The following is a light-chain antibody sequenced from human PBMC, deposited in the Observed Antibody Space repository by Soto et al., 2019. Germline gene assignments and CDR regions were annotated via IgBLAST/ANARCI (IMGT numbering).Light chain of an antibody. Sequence: QSALTQPASVSGSPGQSITISCTGTSSDVGSYNLVSWYQQHPDKAPKLIFYEGNKRPSGVSNRFSGSKSGNTASLTISGLQAEDEADYYCCSYAGRSTWVFGGGTKLTVL. J-gene: IGLJ3*02. CDR2: EGN. CDR3: CSYAGRSTWV. V-gene: IGLV2-23*01. CDR1: SSDVGSYNL.